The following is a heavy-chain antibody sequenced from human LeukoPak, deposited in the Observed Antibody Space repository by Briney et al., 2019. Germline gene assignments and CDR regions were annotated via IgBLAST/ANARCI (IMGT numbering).Heavy chain of an antibody. CDR3: ARDRLWYYYGSGSTSPHYYYYYGMDV. Sequence: PGGSLRLSCAASGFTVSSNYMSWVRQAPGKGLEWVSVIYSGGSTYYADSVKGRFTISRDNSKNTLYLQMNSLRAEDTAVYYCARDRLWYYYGSGSTSPHYYYYYGMDVWGKGTTVTVSS. V-gene: IGHV3-53*01. J-gene: IGHJ6*04. CDR1: GFTVSSNY. CDR2: IYSGGST. D-gene: IGHD3-10*01.